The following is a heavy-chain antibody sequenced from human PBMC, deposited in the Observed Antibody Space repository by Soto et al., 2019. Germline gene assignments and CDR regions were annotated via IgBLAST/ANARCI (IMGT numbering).Heavy chain of an antibody. CDR2: IYYSGST. CDR3: ARDMVRGVTGMDV. Sequence: PSETLSLTCTVSGGSISSGGYYWSWIRQHPGKGLEWIGYIYYSGSTYYNPSLKSRVTISVDTSKNQFSLKLSSVTAADTAVYYCARDMVRGVTGMDVWGQGTTVTV. V-gene: IGHV4-31*03. D-gene: IGHD3-10*01. J-gene: IGHJ6*02. CDR1: GGSISSGGYY.